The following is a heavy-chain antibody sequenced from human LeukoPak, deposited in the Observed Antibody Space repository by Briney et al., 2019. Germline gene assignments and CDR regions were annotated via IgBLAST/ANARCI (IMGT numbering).Heavy chain of an antibody. CDR2: IKSKTDGGTT. CDR3: TTDIVGAISN. CDR1: GGSFSGYY. D-gene: IGHD1-26*01. J-gene: IGHJ4*02. V-gene: IGHV3-15*01. Sequence: ETLSLTCAVYGGSFSGYYWSWVRQAPGKGLEWVGRIKSKTDGGTTDYAAPVKGRFTISRDDSKNTLYLQMNSLKTEDTAVYYCTTDIVGAISNWGQGTLVTVSS.